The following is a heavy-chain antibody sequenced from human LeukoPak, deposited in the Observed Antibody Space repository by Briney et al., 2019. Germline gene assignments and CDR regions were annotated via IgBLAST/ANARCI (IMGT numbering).Heavy chain of an antibody. CDR3: AKVLMVYANDY. D-gene: IGHD2-8*01. V-gene: IGHV3-30*18. Sequence: GGSLRLSCAASGFTFSSSDIHWVRQAPGKGLEWVAFISYDGSDKYYAESVKGRFTVSRDNSKNTLYLQMNSLRAEDTAVYYCAKVLMVYANDYWGQGTLVTVSS. CDR2: ISYDGSDK. J-gene: IGHJ4*02. CDR1: GFTFSSSD.